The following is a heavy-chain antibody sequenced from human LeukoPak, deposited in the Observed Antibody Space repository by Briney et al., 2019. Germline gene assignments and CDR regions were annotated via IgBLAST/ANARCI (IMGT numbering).Heavy chain of an antibody. D-gene: IGHD4-17*01. CDR2: INPNSGGT. Sequence: VASVKVSCKASGYTFTGYYMHWVRQAPGQGLEWMGWINPNSGGTNYAQKFQGRVTMTRDTSISTAYMELSRLRSDDTAVYYCARAGGYGDYDLGYWGQGTLVTVSS. J-gene: IGHJ4*02. CDR1: GYTFTGYY. CDR3: ARAGGYGDYDLGY. V-gene: IGHV1-2*02.